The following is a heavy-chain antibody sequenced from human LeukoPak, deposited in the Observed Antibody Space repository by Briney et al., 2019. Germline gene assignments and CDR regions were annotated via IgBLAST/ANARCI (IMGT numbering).Heavy chain of an antibody. CDR1: GGSFSGYY. CDR2: INHSGST. V-gene: IGHV4-34*01. Sequence: SETLSLTCAVYGGSFSGYYWSWIRQPPGKGLEWIGEINHSGSTNYNPSLKSRVTISVDTSKNQFSLKLSSVTAADTAVYYWARSRRSSSEAPRWFDPWGQGTLVTVSS. D-gene: IGHD6-6*01. CDR3: ARSRRSSSEAPRWFDP. J-gene: IGHJ5*02.